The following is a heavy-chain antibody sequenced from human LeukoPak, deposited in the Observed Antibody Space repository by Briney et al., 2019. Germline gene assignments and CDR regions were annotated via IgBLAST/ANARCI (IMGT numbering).Heavy chain of an antibody. CDR1: GFTVSSNY. CDR3: ARISIDYYDSSGFDY. Sequence: PGGSLRLSCAASGFTVSSNYMSWVRQAPGKGLEWVSVIYSGGSTYYADSVKGRFTISRHNSKNTLYLQMNSLRAEDTAVYYCARISIDYYDSSGFDYWGQGTLVTVSS. V-gene: IGHV3-53*04. D-gene: IGHD3-22*01. J-gene: IGHJ4*02. CDR2: IYSGGST.